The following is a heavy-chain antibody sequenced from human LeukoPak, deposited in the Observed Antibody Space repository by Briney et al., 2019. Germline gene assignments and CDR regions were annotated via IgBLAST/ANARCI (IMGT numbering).Heavy chain of an antibody. J-gene: IGHJ4*02. D-gene: IGHD3-10*01. CDR1: GFTLSTYW. CDR2: NKGDGTGE. V-gene: IGHV3-7*01. Sequence: GGSLRLSCVASGFTLSTYWMTWIRQAPGKGLEWVAHNKGDGTGEKYVDSVKGRFTISRDNTKNSLLLQLNSLTAEDTAVYYCVRDRGWYHFDLWGQGTLVTVSS. CDR3: VRDRGWYHFDL.